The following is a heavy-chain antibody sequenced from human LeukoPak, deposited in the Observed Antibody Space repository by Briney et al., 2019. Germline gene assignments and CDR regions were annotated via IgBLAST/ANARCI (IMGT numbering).Heavy chain of an antibody. D-gene: IGHD5-12*01. CDR3: ARDYSGYVPYYSDF. CDR1: GFTFSTYS. CDR2: ISPSSSYI. Sequence: PGGSLRLSCAASGFTFSTYSMSWVRQAPGKGLEWVSSISPSSSYIYQADSVEGRFTISRDIAKNSLHLQLNSLRDEDTAVYYCARDYSGYVPYYSDFWGQGTLVTVSS. V-gene: IGHV3-21*01. J-gene: IGHJ4*02.